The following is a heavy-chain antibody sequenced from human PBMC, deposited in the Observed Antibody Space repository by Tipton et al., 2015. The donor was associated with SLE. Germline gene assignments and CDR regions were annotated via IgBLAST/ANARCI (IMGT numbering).Heavy chain of an antibody. Sequence: SLRLSCAASGFTLRDYAVTWVRQAPGKGLEWVSVLYSGGSAYYADSVKGRFTISRDNSKNTLYLQMNSLRAEDTAVYYCAKGGYDGSGSWYGMVVWGQGTTVAVSA. CDR1: GFTLRDYA. CDR3: AKGGYDGSGSWYGMVV. D-gene: IGHD3-10*01. CDR2: LYSGGSA. V-gene: IGHV3-23*03. J-gene: IGHJ6*01.